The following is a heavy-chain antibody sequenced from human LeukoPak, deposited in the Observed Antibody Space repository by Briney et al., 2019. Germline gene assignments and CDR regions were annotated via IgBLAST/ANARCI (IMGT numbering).Heavy chain of an antibody. J-gene: IGHJ4*02. CDR1: GGSISSYY. V-gene: IGHV4-59*01. Sequence: SETLSLTCTVSGGSISSYYWSWIRQPPGKGLEWIGYIYYSGSTNYNPSLKSRVTISVDTSKNQFSLKLSSVAAADTAVYYCAREPRIDNYFDYWGQGTLVTVSS. CDR2: IYYSGST. CDR3: AREPRIDNYFDY. D-gene: IGHD3-22*01.